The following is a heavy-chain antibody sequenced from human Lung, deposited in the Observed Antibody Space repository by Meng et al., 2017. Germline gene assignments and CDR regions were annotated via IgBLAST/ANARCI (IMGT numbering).Heavy chain of an antibody. D-gene: IGHD2-8*01. CDR2: TYYRSKWYN. CDR3: ARALFRTDCTNGVCRPNYYYYGMDV. Sequence: SQTPSLTCAISGDSVSSNSAALNWIRQSPSRGLEWLGRTYYRSKWYNDYAVSVKSRITINPDTSKNQFSLQLNSVTPEDTAVYYCARALFRTDCTNGVCRPNYYYYGMDVWGQGTTVTVSS. J-gene: IGHJ6*02. V-gene: IGHV6-1*01. CDR1: GDSVSSNSAA.